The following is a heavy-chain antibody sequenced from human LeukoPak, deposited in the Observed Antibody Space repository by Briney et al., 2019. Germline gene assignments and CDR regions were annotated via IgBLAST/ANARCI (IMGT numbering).Heavy chain of an antibody. J-gene: IGHJ6*02. V-gene: IGHV4-31*03. D-gene: IGHD2-15*01. Sequence: PSETLSLTCTVSGGSISSGGYYWSWIRQHPGKGLEWIGYIYYSGSTYYNPSLKSRVTISVDTSKNQFSLKLSSVTAADTAVYYCARYRSGGSFRGMDVWGQGTTVTVSS. CDR3: ARYRSGGSFRGMDV. CDR1: GGSISSGGYY. CDR2: IYYSGST.